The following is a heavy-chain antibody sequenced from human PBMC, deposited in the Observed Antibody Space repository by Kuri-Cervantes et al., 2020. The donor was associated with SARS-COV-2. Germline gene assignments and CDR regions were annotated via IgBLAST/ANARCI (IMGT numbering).Heavy chain of an antibody. Sequence: SVKVSCKASGYTFTYRYLHWVRQAPGQALEWMGWITPFNGNTNYAQKFQDRVTITRDRSMSTAYMELSSLRSEDTAVYYCARGYSSSSASNFDYWGQGTLVTVSS. V-gene: IGHV1-45*02. CDR1: GYTFTYRY. J-gene: IGHJ4*02. CDR2: ITPFNGNT. CDR3: ARGYSSSSASNFDY. D-gene: IGHD6-6*01.